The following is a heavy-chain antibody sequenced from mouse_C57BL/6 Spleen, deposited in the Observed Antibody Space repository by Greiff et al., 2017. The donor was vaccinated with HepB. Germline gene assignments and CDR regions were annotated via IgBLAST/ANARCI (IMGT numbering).Heavy chain of an antibody. V-gene: IGHV1-62-2*01. Sequence: QVQLQQSGAELVKPGASVKLSCKASGFTFTEYTIHWVKQRAGQGLEWIGWFYPGSGSIKYNEKFKDKATLTTDKSYNTVYMELSRMTSEDSAVYVCDRGDYDVYYFDYWGQGTTLTVSS. D-gene: IGHD2-4*01. J-gene: IGHJ2*01. CDR2: FYPGSGSI. CDR3: DRGDYDVYYFDY. CDR1: GFTFTEYT.